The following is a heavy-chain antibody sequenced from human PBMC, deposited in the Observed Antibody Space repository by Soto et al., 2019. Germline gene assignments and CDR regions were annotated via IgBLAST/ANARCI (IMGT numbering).Heavy chain of an antibody. D-gene: IGHD2-15*01. CDR2: ISASGGGT. Sequence: GGSLRLSCAASGFTFSSFAVSWVRQAPGKGLEWVSSISASGGGTYYADSVKGRFTISRDNSKNTLSLQMSSLRAEDTAVYYCAKGYCGGGSCRLIFDYWGQGTLVTVSS. J-gene: IGHJ4*02. CDR3: AKGYCGGGSCRLIFDY. CDR1: GFTFSSFA. V-gene: IGHV3-23*01.